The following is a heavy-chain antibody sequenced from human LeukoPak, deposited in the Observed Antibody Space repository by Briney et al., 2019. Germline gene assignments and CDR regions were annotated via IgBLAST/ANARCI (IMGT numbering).Heavy chain of an antibody. J-gene: IGHJ1*01. D-gene: IGHD3-9*01. V-gene: IGHV1-3*01. CDR1: GYTFTSYA. CDR3: ARAPRPFYDILTAEYFQH. CDR2: INAGNGNT. Sequence: GASVTVSCKASGYTFTSYAMHWVRQAPGQRLEWMGWINAGNGNTKYSQKFQGRVTITRDTSASTAYMELSSLRSEDTAVYYCARAPRPFYDILTAEYFQHWGQGTLVTVSS.